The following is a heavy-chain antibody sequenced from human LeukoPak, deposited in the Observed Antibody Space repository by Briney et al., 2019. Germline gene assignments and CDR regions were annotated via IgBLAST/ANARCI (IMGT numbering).Heavy chain of an antibody. V-gene: IGHV5-51*01. J-gene: IGHJ3*02. D-gene: IGHD4-17*01. Sequence: GESLKISCKGSGYSFTSYWIGWVRQMPGKGLEWMGIIYPGDSDTRYSPSFQGQVTISADKSISTAYPQWSSLKASDTAMYYCARRSEYDYGDHPVAFDIWGQGTMVTVSS. CDR3: ARRSEYDYGDHPVAFDI. CDR1: GYSFTSYW. CDR2: IYPGDSDT.